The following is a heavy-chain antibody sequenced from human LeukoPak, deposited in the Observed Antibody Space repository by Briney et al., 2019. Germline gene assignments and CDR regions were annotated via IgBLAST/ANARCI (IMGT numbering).Heavy chain of an antibody. Sequence: PSETLSLTCTVSGGSISSSSYYWGWIRQPPGKGLESIGSIYYSGSTYYNPSLKSRVTISVDTSKNQFSLKLSSVTAADTAVYYCKTDDYDDYDRSDYWGQGTLVTVSS. D-gene: IGHD4-17*01. CDR2: IYYSGST. J-gene: IGHJ4*02. CDR1: GGSISSSSYY. CDR3: KTDDYDDYDRSDY. V-gene: IGHV4-39*07.